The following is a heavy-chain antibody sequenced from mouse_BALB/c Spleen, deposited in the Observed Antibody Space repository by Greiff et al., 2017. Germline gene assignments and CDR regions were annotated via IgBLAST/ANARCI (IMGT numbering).Heavy chain of an antibody. CDR3: TRDGGTWRVFDY. J-gene: IGHJ2*01. CDR2: ISSGGSYT. CDR1: GFTFSSYT. Sequence: EVHLVESGGGLAKPGGSLKLSCAASGFTFSSYTMSWVRQTPEKRLEWVATISSGGSYTYYPDSVKGRFTISRDNAKNTLYLQMSSLKSEDTAMYYCTRDGGTWRVFDYWGQGTTLTVSS. V-gene: IGHV5-6-4*01. D-gene: IGHD3-3*01.